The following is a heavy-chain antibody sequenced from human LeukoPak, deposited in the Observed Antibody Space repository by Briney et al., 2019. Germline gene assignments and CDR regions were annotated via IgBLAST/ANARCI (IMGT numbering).Heavy chain of an antibody. Sequence: GGSLRLSCAASGFTFSSYGMHWVRQAPGKGLEWVAVIWYDGSNKYYADSVKGRFTISRDNSKNTLYLQMNSLRAEDTAVYYCARVFGYARTPFDYWGQGTLVTVSS. V-gene: IGHV3-33*01. CDR3: ARVFGYARTPFDY. CDR2: IWYDGSNK. D-gene: IGHD2-2*01. CDR1: GFTFSSYG. J-gene: IGHJ4*02.